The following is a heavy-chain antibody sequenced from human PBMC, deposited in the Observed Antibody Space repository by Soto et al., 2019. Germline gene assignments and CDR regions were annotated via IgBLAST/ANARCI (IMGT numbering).Heavy chain of an antibody. CDR3: ARGPITIFGVVISLYGMAV. CDR2: INPNSGGT. Sequence: GASVKVSCKASGYTFTGYYMHWVRQAPGQGLEWMGWINPNSGGTNYAQKFQGWVTMTRDTSISTAYMELSRLRSDDTAVYYCARGPITIFGVVISLYGMAVWGQGTTVTVSS. CDR1: GYTFTGYY. J-gene: IGHJ6*02. D-gene: IGHD3-3*01. V-gene: IGHV1-2*04.